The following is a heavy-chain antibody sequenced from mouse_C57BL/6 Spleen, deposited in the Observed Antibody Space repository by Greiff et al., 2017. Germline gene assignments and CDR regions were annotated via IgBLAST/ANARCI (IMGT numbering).Heavy chain of an antibody. D-gene: IGHD1-1*01. V-gene: IGHV1-15*01. CDR2: IDPETGGT. CDR3: TSYYGSSFHYYAMDY. Sequence: QVQLQQSGAELVRPGASVTLSCKASGYTFTDYEMHWVKQTPVHGLEWIGAIDPETGGTAYNQKFKGKAILTADKSSSTAYMELRSLTSEDSAVYYWTSYYGSSFHYYAMDYWGQGTSVTVTA. CDR1: GYTFTDYE. J-gene: IGHJ4*01.